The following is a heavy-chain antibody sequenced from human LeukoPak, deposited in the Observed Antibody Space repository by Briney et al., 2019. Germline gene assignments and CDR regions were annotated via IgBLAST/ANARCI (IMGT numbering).Heavy chain of an antibody. Sequence: PSETLSLTCTDSGGSTRSSSYYWGWIRQPPGKGLEWIGSIYYSGSTYYNPSLKSRVTISVDTSKNQFSLKLSSVTVADTAVYYCASFRAAAGTDGMDVWGQGTTVTVSS. V-gene: IGHV4-39*01. D-gene: IGHD6-13*01. CDR3: ASFRAAAGTDGMDV. J-gene: IGHJ6*02. CDR2: IYYSGST. CDR1: GGSTRSSSYY.